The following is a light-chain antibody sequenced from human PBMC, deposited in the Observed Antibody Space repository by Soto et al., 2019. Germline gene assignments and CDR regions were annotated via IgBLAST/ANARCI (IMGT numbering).Light chain of an antibody. V-gene: IGKV3-20*01. J-gene: IGKJ1*01. Sequence: EIVLTQSPGTLSLSPGERATLSCRASQSVSSSYLAWYQQKLGQAPRLLIYGASSRATGIPDRFSGSGSGTDFTLTISRLEPEDFAVYYCQQYGSLRWTFGQGTKVEIK. CDR3: QQYGSLRWT. CDR1: QSVSSSY. CDR2: GAS.